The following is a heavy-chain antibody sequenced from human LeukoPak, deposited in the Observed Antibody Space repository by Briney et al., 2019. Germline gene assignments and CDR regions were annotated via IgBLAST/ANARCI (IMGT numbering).Heavy chain of an antibody. Sequence: GGSLRLSCAASGFTFSSYWMHWVRQAPGKGLVWVSRIISDGSSTAYADSVKGRFTISRDNAKNTLFLEMNSLRAEDTAVYYCARDGDSTVDFYYWGQGSLVTVSS. D-gene: IGHD3-3*01. CDR1: GFTFSSYW. J-gene: IGHJ4*02. CDR2: IISDGSST. V-gene: IGHV3-74*01. CDR3: ARDGDSTVDFYY.